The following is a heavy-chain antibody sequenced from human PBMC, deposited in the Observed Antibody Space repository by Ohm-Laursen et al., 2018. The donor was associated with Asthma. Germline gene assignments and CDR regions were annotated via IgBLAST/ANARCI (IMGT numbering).Heavy chain of an antibody. Sequence: SLRLSCAASGFTFSSYAMHWVRQAPGKGLEWVAVISYDGSNKYYADSVKGRFTISRDNSKNTLYLQMNSLRAEDTAVYYCAREGGAPAFDIWGQGTMVTVSS. CDR2: ISYDGSNK. J-gene: IGHJ3*02. CDR1: GFTFSSYA. D-gene: IGHD3-16*01. V-gene: IGHV3-30-3*01. CDR3: AREGGAPAFDI.